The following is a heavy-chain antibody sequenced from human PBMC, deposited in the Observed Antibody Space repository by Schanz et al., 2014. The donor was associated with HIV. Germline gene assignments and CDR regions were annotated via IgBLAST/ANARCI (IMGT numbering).Heavy chain of an antibody. D-gene: IGHD3-10*01. CDR3: AKGGPMAPYPIDY. J-gene: IGHJ4*02. CDR2: ISDDGSKK. Sequence: QMQLVESGGGVVQPGRSLRLSCAASGFTFSSYGMHWVRQAPGKGLEWVALISDDGSKKYYIDSVKGRFTISRDNSKNTLYLQMNNLRLEDTAVFYCAKGGPMAPYPIDYWGQGTLVTVSS. CDR1: GFTFSSYG. V-gene: IGHV3-30*18.